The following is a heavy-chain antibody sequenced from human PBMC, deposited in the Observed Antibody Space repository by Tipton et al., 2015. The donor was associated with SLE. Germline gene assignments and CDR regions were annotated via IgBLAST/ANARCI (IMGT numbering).Heavy chain of an antibody. CDR2: IYTSGST. CDR1: GGSIKSYY. J-gene: IGHJ4*02. Sequence: TLSLTCTVSGGSIKSYYWSWIWQPAGKGLEWIGRIYTSGSTIYNPSLKSRVTISIDTSKNQFSLKLNSVTAADTAVFYCARGAPLGFDYWGQGTLVTVSS. V-gene: IGHV4-4*07. CDR3: ARGAPLGFDY.